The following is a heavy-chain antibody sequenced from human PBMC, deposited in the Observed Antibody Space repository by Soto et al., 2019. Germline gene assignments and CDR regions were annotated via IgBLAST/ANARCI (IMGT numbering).Heavy chain of an antibody. J-gene: IGHJ4*02. D-gene: IGHD4-4*01. CDR1: GFTFSTYA. CDR3: ARDALHYSRGAYDDH. Sequence: QVRLVESGGGAVQPGDSLRLSCAASGFTFSTYALHWVRQAPGKGLEWVAFISYTGANQYYADSVKGRFTVSRDNSKNIASQQMTSLKPEDSAVYYCARDALHYSRGAYDDHWGQGTLVTVSS. CDR2: ISYTGANQ. V-gene: IGHV3-30*04.